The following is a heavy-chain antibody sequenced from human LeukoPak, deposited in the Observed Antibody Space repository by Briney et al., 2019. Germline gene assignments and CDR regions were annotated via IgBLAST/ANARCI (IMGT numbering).Heavy chain of an antibody. CDR2: IYDSGST. J-gene: IGHJ6*03. CDR1: GGSIRSSSYY. CDR3: ARHWYSNYYMDV. Sequence: SETLSLTCSVSGGSIRSSSYYWGWIRQPPGKGLEWIGSIYDSGSTYYNPSLKSRVTISVDTSKNQFSLRLSSVTAADTAVYYCARHWYSNYYMDVWGKGTTVTVSS. D-gene: IGHD4-11*01. V-gene: IGHV4-39*01.